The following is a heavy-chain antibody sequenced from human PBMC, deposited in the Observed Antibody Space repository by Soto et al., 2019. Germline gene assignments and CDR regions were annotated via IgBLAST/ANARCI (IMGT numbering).Heavy chain of an antibody. J-gene: IGHJ3*01. CDR1: GDSVSSNDAV. CDR2: TYFRSTWSY. V-gene: IGHV6-1*01. Sequence: QVQLQQSGPGLVKPSQTLSLTCAISGDSVSSNDAVWDWIRQSPSRGLEWLGRTYFRSTWSYDYAVSVKIPISINPDTSKMQLSLHLDSVSPVDTVVYYCVIENTLVRGVLNAFDLWGQGTMVTVS. CDR3: VIENTLVRGVLNAFDL. D-gene: IGHD3-10*02.